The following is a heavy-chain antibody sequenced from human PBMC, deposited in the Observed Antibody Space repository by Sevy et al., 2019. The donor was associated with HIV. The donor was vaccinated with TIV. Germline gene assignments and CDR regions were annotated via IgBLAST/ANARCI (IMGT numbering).Heavy chain of an antibody. V-gene: IGHV3-21*01. CDR2: ISSSSNYI. D-gene: IGHD2-2*02. Sequence: GGSLRLSCAASGFTFSNYRMNRVRQAPGKGLEWGSSISSSSNYIYYADSVKGRFTISRDNAKNSLYLQMNSLRAEDTAVYYCARGSAVLSATIWDGFDYWGQGTLVTVSS. CDR3: ARGSAVLSATIWDGFDY. J-gene: IGHJ4*02. CDR1: GFTFSNYR.